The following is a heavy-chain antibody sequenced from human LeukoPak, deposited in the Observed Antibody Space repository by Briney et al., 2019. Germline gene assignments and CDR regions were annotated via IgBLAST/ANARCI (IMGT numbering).Heavy chain of an antibody. V-gene: IGHV1-69*13. J-gene: IGHJ6*02. CDR3: ARLPLTGYSRGYYYGMDV. CDR1: GGTFSSYA. Sequence: SVKVSCKASGGTFSSYAISWVRQAPGQGLEWMGGIIPIFGTANYAQKFQGRVTITADESTSTAYMELSSLRSEDTAVYYCARLPLTGYSRGYYYGMDVRGQGTTVTVSS. D-gene: IGHD3-9*01. CDR2: IIPIFGTA.